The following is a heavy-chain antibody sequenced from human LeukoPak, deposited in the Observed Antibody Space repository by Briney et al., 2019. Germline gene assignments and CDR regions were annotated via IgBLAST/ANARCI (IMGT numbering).Heavy chain of an antibody. Sequence: PSETLSLTCAVYGESFSGYYWTWIRQPPGKGLEWIGEIIDTGSTKYNSSLKSRVTISVDTSKNEFSLNLTSVTAADTAVYYCAGAGRWLDAFDIWGQGTMVTVSS. CDR3: AGAGRWLDAFDI. V-gene: IGHV4-34*12. J-gene: IGHJ3*02. CDR1: GESFSGYY. D-gene: IGHD3-22*01. CDR2: IIDTGST.